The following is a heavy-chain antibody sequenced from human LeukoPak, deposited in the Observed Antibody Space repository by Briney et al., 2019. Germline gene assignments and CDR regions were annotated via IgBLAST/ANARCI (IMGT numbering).Heavy chain of an antibody. CDR1: GFTFNNYC. D-gene: IGHD3-3*01. Sequence: PGGSLRLSCAASGFTFNNYCMNWVRQAPGKGLKWVSSISSSSNYIYYADSVKGRFTISRDNAKNSLYLQMNSLRAEDTAVYYCARDLTDDFWSGYHFDSWGQGTLVTVSS. CDR3: ARDLTDDFWSGYHFDS. J-gene: IGHJ4*02. CDR2: ISSSSNYI. V-gene: IGHV3-21*01.